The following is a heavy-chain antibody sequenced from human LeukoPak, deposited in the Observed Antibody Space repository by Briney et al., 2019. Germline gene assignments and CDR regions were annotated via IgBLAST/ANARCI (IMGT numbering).Heavy chain of an antibody. J-gene: IGHJ4*02. D-gene: IGHD5-18*01. CDR3: ARSRIQLWSRYFDY. V-gene: IGHV4-59*01. CDR1: GGSISSYY. CDR2: IYYSGST. Sequence: PSETLSLTCTVSGGSISSYYWSWIRQPPGKGLEWIGYIYYSGSTNYNPSLKSRVTISVDTSKNQFSLKLSSVTAADTAVYYCARSRIQLWSRYFDYWGQGTLVTVSS.